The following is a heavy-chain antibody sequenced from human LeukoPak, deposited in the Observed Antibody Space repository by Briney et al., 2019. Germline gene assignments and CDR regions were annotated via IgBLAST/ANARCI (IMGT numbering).Heavy chain of an antibody. J-gene: IGHJ6*03. V-gene: IGHV1-69*13. Sequence: ASVKVSCKASGGTFSSYIITWVRQAPGQGLEWMGRIIPIFGTANYAQKFQGRVTITADESTSTAYMELSSLRSEDTAVYYCARGAPDIYYYSYMDVWGKGTTVTISS. CDR3: ARGAPDIYYYSYMDV. CDR2: IIPIFGTA. CDR1: GGTFSSYI.